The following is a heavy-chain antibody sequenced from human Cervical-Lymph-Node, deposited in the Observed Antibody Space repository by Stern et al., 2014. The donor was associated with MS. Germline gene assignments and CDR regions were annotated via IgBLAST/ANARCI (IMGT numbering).Heavy chain of an antibody. Sequence: QVQLVQSGAEVKRAGASVKVSCKASGYTFRSYVIHWVRQAPGQNLEWMGWINVGNGNTKYSQKFQGRVTITRDTSASTVYMELSSLSSEDTAVYYCAREGAAVGLDLDYWGQGTLVTVSS. CDR2: INVGNGNT. D-gene: IGHD6-13*01. CDR1: GYTFRSYV. CDR3: AREGAAVGLDLDY. J-gene: IGHJ4*02. V-gene: IGHV1-3*01.